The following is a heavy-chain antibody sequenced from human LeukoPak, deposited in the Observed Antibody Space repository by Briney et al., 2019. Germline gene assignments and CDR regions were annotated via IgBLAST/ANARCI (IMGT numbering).Heavy chain of an antibody. J-gene: IGHJ4*02. CDR2: INPNSGGT. V-gene: IGHV1-2*02. Sequence: GASVKVSCKASGHTFTGYYMHWVRQAPGQGLEWMGWINPNSGGTNYAQKFQGRVTMTRDTSIITAYMELSRLRSDDTAAYYCARDGHEDNGVMPRDYWGQGTLVTVSS. CDR3: ARDGHEDNGVMPRDY. D-gene: IGHD3-16*01. CDR1: GHTFTGYY.